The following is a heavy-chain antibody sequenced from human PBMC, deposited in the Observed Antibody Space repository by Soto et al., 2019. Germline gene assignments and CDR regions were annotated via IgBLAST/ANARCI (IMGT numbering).Heavy chain of an antibody. CDR2: ISWDGGST. V-gene: IGHV3-43*01. D-gene: IGHD6-13*01. CDR1: GFTFDDYT. Sequence: GGSLRLSCAASGFTFDDYTMHWVRQAPGKGLEWVSLISWDGGSTYYADSVKGRFTSSRTNSKNSLYLQMNSLRTEDTALYYCAKEYSSSWYYYYGMDVWGQGTMVTVSS. J-gene: IGHJ6*02. CDR3: AKEYSSSWYYYYGMDV.